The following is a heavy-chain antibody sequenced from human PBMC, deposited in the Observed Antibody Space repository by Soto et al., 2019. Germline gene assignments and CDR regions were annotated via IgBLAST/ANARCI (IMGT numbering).Heavy chain of an antibody. CDR3: ARGLTSGDY. CDR1: GYTFTSFY. D-gene: IGHD7-27*01. CDR2: INPNGGST. V-gene: IGHV1-46*01. J-gene: IGHJ4*02. Sequence: QVQLVQSGAEVKNPGAPVKLSCKASGYTFTSFYIHWVRQAPGQGLEWMAIINPNGGSTNYAPNLQGRVTLTRDTSTNTVYIELSSLGSEDTAVYYCARGLTSGDYWGQGTLVTVSS.